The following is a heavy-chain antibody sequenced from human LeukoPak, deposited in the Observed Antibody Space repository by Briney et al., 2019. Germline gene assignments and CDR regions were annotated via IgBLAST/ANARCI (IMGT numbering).Heavy chain of an antibody. CDR3: ASGAYCSSTSCYGAY. CDR1: GGTFSSYA. D-gene: IGHD2-2*01. Sequence: SVKVSCKASGGTFSSYAISWVRQAPGHGLEWMGGIIPIFGTANYAQKFQGRVTITADESTSTAYMELSSLRSEDTAVYYCASGAYCSSTSCYGAYWGQGTLVTVSS. J-gene: IGHJ4*02. CDR2: IIPIFGTA. V-gene: IGHV1-69*13.